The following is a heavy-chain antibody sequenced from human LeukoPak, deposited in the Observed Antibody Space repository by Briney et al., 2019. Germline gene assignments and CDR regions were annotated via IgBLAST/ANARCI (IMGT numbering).Heavy chain of an antibody. CDR2: ISGRGGST. Sequence: GGSLRLSCAASGFTFSSYAMSWGRPAPREGLECVSAISGRGGSTYYADSVKGRFTISRDNSKNTLYLQMNSLRAEDTAVYYCAKARSSGSYTGLDPWGPGTLVTVSS. V-gene: IGHV3-23*01. CDR3: AKARSSGSYTGLDP. CDR1: GFTFSSYA. J-gene: IGHJ5*02. D-gene: IGHD3-10*01.